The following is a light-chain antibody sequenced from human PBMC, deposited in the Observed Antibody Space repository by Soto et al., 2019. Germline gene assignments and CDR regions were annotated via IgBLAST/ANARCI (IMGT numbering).Light chain of an antibody. CDR2: EVS. Sequence: QSALTQPPSASGSPGQSVTISCTGTSCDVGGYNYVSWYQQHPGKAPKLMIYEVSKRPSGVPDRFSGSKSGNTASLTVSGLQAEDEADYYCSSYAGSNSVVFGGGTKLTVL. CDR3: SSYAGSNSVV. J-gene: IGLJ2*01. CDR1: SCDVGGYNY. V-gene: IGLV2-8*01.